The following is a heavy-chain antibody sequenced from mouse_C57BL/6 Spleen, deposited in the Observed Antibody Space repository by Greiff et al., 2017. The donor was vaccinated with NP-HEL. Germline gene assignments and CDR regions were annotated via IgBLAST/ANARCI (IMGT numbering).Heavy chain of an antibody. J-gene: IGHJ1*03. CDR2: IDPSDSYT. Sequence: QVQLQQSGAELVKPGASVKLSCKASGYTFTSYWMQWVKQRPGQGLEWIGEIDPSDSYTNYNQKFKGKATLTVDTSSSTAYMQLSSLTSEDSAVYYCARMITRYFDVWGTGTTVTVSS. V-gene: IGHV1-50*01. CDR1: GYTFTSYW. CDR3: ARMITRYFDV. D-gene: IGHD2-4*01.